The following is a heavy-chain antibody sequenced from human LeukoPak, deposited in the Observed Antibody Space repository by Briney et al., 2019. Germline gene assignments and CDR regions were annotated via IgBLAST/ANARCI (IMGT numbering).Heavy chain of an antibody. J-gene: IGHJ4*02. CDR1: GGSISSGGYY. CDR3: ARADYDSSGYYPYFDY. D-gene: IGHD3-22*01. Sequence: SETLSLTCTVSGGSISSGGYYWSWIRQHPGKGLEWIGYIYYSGSTYYNPSLKSRVTISVGTSKNQFSLKLSSVTAADTAVYYCARADYDSSGYYPYFDYWGQGTLVTVSS. CDR2: IYYSGST. V-gene: IGHV4-31*03.